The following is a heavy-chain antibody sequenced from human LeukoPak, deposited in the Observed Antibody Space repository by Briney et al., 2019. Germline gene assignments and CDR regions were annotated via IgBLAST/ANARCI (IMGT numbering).Heavy chain of an antibody. D-gene: IGHD6-19*01. V-gene: IGHV3-9*01. J-gene: IGHJ2*01. CDR2: ISWNSGSI. CDR1: GFTFDDYA. Sequence: SLRLSCAASGFTFDDYAMHWVRQAPGKGLEWVSGISWNSGSIGYADSVKGRFTISRDNAKNSLYLQMNSLRAEDTALYYCAKDKKGIAVAGTGWYFDLWGRGTLVTVSS. CDR3: AKDKKGIAVAGTGWYFDL.